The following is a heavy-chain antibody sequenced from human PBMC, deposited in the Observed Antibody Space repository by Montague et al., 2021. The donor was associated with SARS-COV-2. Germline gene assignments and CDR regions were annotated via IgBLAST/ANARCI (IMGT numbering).Heavy chain of an antibody. CDR3: TRHVHMTWPEPSPGFDY. D-gene: IGHD1-1*01. J-gene: IGHJ4*02. V-gene: IGHV4-39*01. Sequence: SETRSLTCTVSGDSISSSSYNWGWIRQPPGKGLDWIVSVHYSGRPYYNPSLKSRVTIYVDTSKNQLSLKLISVTAADTAVYYCTRHVHMTWPEPSPGFDYWGQGTLVTVSS. CDR2: VHYSGRP. CDR1: GDSISSSSYN.